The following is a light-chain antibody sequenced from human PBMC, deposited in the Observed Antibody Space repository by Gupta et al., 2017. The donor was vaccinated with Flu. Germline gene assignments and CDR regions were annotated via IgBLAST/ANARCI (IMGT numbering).Light chain of an antibody. Sequence: EIAMTQSPATLSVSPGERATLSCRASQSISTNLVWYQQKPGQAPRLVIYAVSARATGVPARFSGHGSGTDFTLTINSLQSEDFAVYYCQQHNDWPLTFGGGTKVEIK. J-gene: IGKJ4*01. CDR1: QSISTN. CDR3: QQHNDWPLT. V-gene: IGKV3-15*01. CDR2: AVS.